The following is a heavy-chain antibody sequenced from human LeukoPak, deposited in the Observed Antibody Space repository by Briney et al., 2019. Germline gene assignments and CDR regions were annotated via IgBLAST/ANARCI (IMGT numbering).Heavy chain of an antibody. V-gene: IGHV1-2*02. CDR3: ARDDGNTGVDY. CDR2: INPNSGGT. Sequence: ASVKVSCKASGYTFNGYYMHWVRQAPGQGLEWMGWINPNSGGTNYAQKFQGRVTMTRDTSISTAYMELSSLRSDDTAVYYCARDDGNTGVDYWGQGTLVTVSS. D-gene: IGHD4-23*01. J-gene: IGHJ4*02. CDR1: GYTFNGYY.